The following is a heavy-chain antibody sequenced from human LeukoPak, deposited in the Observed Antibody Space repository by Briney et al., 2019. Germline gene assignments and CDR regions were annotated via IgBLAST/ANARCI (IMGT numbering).Heavy chain of an antibody. J-gene: IGHJ4*02. D-gene: IGHD4-17*01. CDR1: GFTFSGNFA. CDR3: ARATPYGQEFDY. V-gene: IGHV3-48*01. Sequence: GGSLRLSCAASGFTFSGNFAMNWVRQAPGKGLEWVSFISSASSTIYYADSVKGRFTISRDNAKNSLYLQMNSLRADDTAVYYCARATPYGQEFDYWGQGTLVTVSS. CDR2: ISSASSTI.